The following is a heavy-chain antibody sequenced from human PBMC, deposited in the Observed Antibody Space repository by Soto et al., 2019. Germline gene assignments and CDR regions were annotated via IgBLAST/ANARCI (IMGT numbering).Heavy chain of an antibody. J-gene: IGHJ4*02. CDR3: ARDYSYGYFDY. V-gene: IGHV4-31*03. Sequence: PSETLSLTCTVSGGSISSGGTGSYWTWIRQLPGKGLEWIGYIYYTGSTYYNPSLESRLTISIDTSENQFSLKLSSVTAADTAVYYCARDYSYGYFDYWGQGALVTVSS. CDR1: GGSISSGGTGSY. D-gene: IGHD3-10*01. CDR2: IYYTGST.